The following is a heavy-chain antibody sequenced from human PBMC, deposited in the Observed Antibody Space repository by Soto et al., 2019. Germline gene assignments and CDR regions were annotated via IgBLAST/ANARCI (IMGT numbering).Heavy chain of an antibody. CDR1: GGTFSSYA. D-gene: IGHD6-6*01. V-gene: IGHV1-69*13. CDR3: AGMTSIAARPVDY. Sequence: SVKVSCKAAGGTFSSYAISWVRQAPGQGLEWMGGIIPILGTANYAQKFQGRVTITADESTSTAYMELSSLRSEDTAVYYCAGMTSIAARPVDYWGQGTLVTVSS. J-gene: IGHJ4*02. CDR2: IIPILGTA.